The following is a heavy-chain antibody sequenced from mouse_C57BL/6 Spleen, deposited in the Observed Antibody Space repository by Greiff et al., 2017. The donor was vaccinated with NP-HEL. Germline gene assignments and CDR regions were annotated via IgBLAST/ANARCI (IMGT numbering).Heavy chain of an antibody. CDR3: ARRPFDQGYFDV. J-gene: IGHJ1*03. Sequence: QVQLQQPGAELVMPGASVKLSCKASGYTFTSYWMHWVKQRPGQGLEWIGEIDPSDSYTNYNQKFKGKSTLTVDKSSSTAYMQLSSLTSEDSAVYYCARRPFDQGYFDVWGTGTTVTVSS. CDR1: GYTFTSYW. V-gene: IGHV1-69*01. CDR2: IDPSDSYT.